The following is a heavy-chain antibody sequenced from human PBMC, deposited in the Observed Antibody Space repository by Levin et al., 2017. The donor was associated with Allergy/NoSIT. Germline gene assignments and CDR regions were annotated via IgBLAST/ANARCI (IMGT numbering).Heavy chain of an antibody. CDR3: ARARSGSFDLYDY. J-gene: IGHJ4*02. CDR2: ISSSSSTI. Sequence: GGSLRLSCAASGFTFSSYSMNWVHQAPGKGLEWVSYISSSSSTIYYADSVKGRFTISRDNAKNSLYLQMNSLRAEDTAVYYCARARSGSFDLYDYWGQGTQVTVSS. CDR1: GFTFSSYS. V-gene: IGHV3-48*01. D-gene: IGHD1-26*01.